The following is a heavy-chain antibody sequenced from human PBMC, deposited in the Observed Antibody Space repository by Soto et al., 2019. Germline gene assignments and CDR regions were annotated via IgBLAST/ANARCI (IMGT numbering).Heavy chain of an antibody. CDR1: GFTFSGYA. D-gene: IGHD3-9*01. CDR2: ISGDGSNQ. J-gene: IGHJ6*02. V-gene: IGHV3-30-3*01. Sequence: QVQLVESGGGVVQPGRSLRLSCAASGFTFSGYALHWVRQAPGKGLEWVAVISGDGSNQYYADSVKGRFTISRDNYKNTLYLQMNSQRAEDTAVYYCARDLPPVVLTYYTGMDVWGQGTTVTVSS. CDR3: ARDLPPVVLTYYTGMDV.